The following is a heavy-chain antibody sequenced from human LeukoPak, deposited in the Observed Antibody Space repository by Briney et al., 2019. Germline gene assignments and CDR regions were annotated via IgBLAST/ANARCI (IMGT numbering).Heavy chain of an antibody. CDR2: INHSGST. CDR1: GGSFSGYY. Sequence: SETLSLTCDVYGGSFSGYYWSWIRQPPGKGLEWIGEINHSGSTNYNPSLKSRVTISVDTSKNQFSLKLSSVTAADTAVYYCARRYSSGWYNYWGQGTLVTVSS. D-gene: IGHD6-19*01. CDR3: ARRYSSGWYNY. J-gene: IGHJ4*02. V-gene: IGHV4-34*01.